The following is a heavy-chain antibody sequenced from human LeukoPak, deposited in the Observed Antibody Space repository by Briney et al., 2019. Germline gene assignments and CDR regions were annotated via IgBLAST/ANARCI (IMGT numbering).Heavy chain of an antibody. J-gene: IGHJ4*02. CDR3: ARDFSD. Sequence: PGRSLRLSCAASGFTFSSYAMHWVRQAPGKGLEWVAVISYDGSNKYYADSVKGRFTISRDNSKNTLYLHMSSLRGEDTAVYYCARDFSDWGQGTLVTVSS. CDR1: GFTFSSYA. CDR2: ISYDGSNK. D-gene: IGHD2/OR15-2a*01. V-gene: IGHV3-30*04.